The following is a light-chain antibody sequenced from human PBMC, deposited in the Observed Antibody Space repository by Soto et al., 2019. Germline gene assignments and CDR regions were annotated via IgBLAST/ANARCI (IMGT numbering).Light chain of an antibody. CDR3: CSYTESRTHI. J-gene: IGLJ1*01. CDR2: EVS. CDR1: SSDVGGYNY. Sequence: QSVLTQPASVSGSPGQSITISCTGTSSDVGGYNYVSWYQQHPGKAPKLMIYEVSNRPSGVSNRFSGSKSGNTASLTISGLQAEDEADYYCCSYTESRTHIFGSGTKVTVL. V-gene: IGLV2-14*01.